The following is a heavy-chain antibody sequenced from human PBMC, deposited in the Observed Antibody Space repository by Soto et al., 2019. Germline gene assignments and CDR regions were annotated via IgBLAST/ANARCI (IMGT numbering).Heavy chain of an antibody. V-gene: IGHV1-69*01. CDR2: IIPIFGTA. CDR1: GGTFSSYA. J-gene: IGHJ4*02. CDR3: ASNVGNDSSGYYFPPLDY. Sequence: QVQLVQSGAEVKKPGSSVKVSCKASGGTFSSYAISWVRQAPGQGLEWMGGIIPIFGTANYAQKFQGRVTITADESTSTAYMELSSVRSEDTAVYYCASNVGNDSSGYYFPPLDYWGQGTLVTVSS. D-gene: IGHD3-22*01.